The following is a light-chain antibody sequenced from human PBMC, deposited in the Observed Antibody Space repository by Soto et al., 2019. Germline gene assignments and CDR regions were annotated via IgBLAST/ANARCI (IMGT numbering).Light chain of an antibody. V-gene: IGKV3D-15*01. CDR1: QSVSSK. Sequence: ETVMTQSPATLSVSPGERATLSSSASQSVSSKLAWYQQKPGQAPRLLLYGASTRATGSPARFSGSGSGTEFTLSIISLQSEDSAVYYCQQYNYWTPITFGQGTRLEI. J-gene: IGKJ5*01. CDR3: QQYNYWTPIT. CDR2: GAS.